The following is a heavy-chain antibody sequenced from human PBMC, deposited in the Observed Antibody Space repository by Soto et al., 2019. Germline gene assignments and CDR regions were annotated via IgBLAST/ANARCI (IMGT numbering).Heavy chain of an antibody. V-gene: IGHV3-53*01. CDR2: IYSGGYT. CDR1: GFTVSNNY. D-gene: IGHD3-10*01. CDR3: APHPGGGGY. J-gene: IGHJ4*02. Sequence: EVQLVESGGGLIQPGGSLRLSCAVSGFTVSNNYMSWVRQAPGKGLEGVSVIYSGGYTAYGDSVKGRFTISRDNSKNTLYPQKNTRGATGTAGYYWAPHPGGGGYWGQGTLVTVSS.